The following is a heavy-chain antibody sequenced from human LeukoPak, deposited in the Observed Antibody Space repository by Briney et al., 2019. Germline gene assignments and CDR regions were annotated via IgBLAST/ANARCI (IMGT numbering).Heavy chain of an antibody. Sequence: ASVKVSCKASGYTFNSYGISWVRQAPGQGLEWMGWISAYNGNTNYAQKLQGRVTMTTDTSTSTAYMELRSLRSDDTAVYYCARVTGDYYYYGMDVWGQGTTVTVSS. J-gene: IGHJ6*02. V-gene: IGHV1-18*01. CDR3: ARVTGDYYYYGMDV. CDR1: GYTFNSYG. CDR2: ISAYNGNT. D-gene: IGHD3-10*01.